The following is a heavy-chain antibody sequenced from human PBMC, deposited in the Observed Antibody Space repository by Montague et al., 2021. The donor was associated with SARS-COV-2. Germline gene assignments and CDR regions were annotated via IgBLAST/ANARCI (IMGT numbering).Heavy chain of an antibody. J-gene: IGHJ6*02. Sequence: LSLPCTVSGVSISSSSYYWGWIRQPPGKGLEWIGSIYYSGSTYYNPSLKSRVTISVDTSKNQFSLKLSSVTASDTAVYYCARDTRITMLVVVNRYGMDVWGQGTTVNVSS. V-gene: IGHV4-39*07. CDR3: ARDTRITMLVVVNRYGMDV. CDR1: GVSISSSSYY. CDR2: IYYSGST. D-gene: IGHD3-22*01.